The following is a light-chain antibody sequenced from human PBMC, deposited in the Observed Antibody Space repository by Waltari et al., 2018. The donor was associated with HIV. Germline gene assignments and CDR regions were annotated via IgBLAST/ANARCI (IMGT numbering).Light chain of an antibody. CDR1: QTISGY. V-gene: IGKV1-39*01. Sequence: DIQMTQSPSSLSTSIPDRVIITCRASQTISGYLNWYQVQPGKAPKLLIYAASNLQSGIPSRFSGSGSGTDFTLAISRLQPEDFATYYCQQSFSRPFSFGPGTKLEIK. CDR2: AAS. CDR3: QQSFSRPFS. J-gene: IGKJ2*03.